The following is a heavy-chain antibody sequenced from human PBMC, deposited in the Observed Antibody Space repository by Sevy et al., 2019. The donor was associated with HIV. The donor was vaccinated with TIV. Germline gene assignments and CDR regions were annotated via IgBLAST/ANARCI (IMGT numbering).Heavy chain of an antibody. V-gene: IGHV3-30*03. Sequence: GESLKISCAASGFTVTNYVIHWVRQAPGKGLEWVALISVDGTNKQYADSVKGRFTISRDDPKNTVYVEMTSLTVEDTALYYCVRETGGSGSAGFFGDWGQGTLVTVSS. CDR3: VRETGGSGSAGFFGD. J-gene: IGHJ4*02. CDR2: ISVDGTNK. CDR1: GFTVTNYV. D-gene: IGHD3-22*01.